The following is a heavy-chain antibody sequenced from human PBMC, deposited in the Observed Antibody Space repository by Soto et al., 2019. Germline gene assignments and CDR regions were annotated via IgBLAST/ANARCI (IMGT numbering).Heavy chain of an antibody. Sequence: SLTMWLPCTVSGGSISSYYLSWIRQPPGTGLEWIRYIYYSGSTNYNPSLKSRVTVSEETSKNQFSLKLSSVTAADTAGDYWARGNWKYNYWGQGTLGTVSS. J-gene: IGHJ4*02. D-gene: IGHD1-7*01. CDR1: GGSISSYY. CDR3: ARGNWKYNY. CDR2: IYYSGST. V-gene: IGHV4-59*01.